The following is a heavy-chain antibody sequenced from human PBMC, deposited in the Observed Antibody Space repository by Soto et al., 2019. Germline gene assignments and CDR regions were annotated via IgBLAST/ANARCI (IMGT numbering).Heavy chain of an antibody. CDR2: IYYSGST. J-gene: IGHJ4*02. CDR3: ARLYSGSYLGVVDY. Sequence: QLQLQESGPGLVKPSETLSLTCTVSGGSISSSSYYWGWIRQPPGKGLEWIGSIYYSGSTYYNPSLKSRVTIPVDTSKNQFSLKLSSVTAADTAVYYCARLYSGSYLGVVDYWGQGTLVTVSS. CDR1: GGSISSSSYY. V-gene: IGHV4-39*01. D-gene: IGHD1-26*01.